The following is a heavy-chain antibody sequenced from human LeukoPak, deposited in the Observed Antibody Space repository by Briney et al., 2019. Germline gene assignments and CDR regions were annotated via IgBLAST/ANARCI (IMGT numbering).Heavy chain of an antibody. CDR3: ARIYYYYYYMDV. V-gene: IGHV4-34*01. CDR1: GGSFSGDF. CDR2: INHGGST. J-gene: IGHJ6*03. Sequence: SETLSLTCAVYGGSFSGDFWSWIRQSPGKGLEWIGEINHGGSTTYNPSLKSRVTISVDTSKNQFSLKLSSVTAADTAVYYCARIYYYYYYMDVWGKGTTVTISS.